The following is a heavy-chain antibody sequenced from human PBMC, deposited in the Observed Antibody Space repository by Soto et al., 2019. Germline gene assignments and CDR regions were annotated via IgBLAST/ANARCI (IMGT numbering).Heavy chain of an antibody. CDR2: ISTYNGDT. Sequence: ASVKGSCKASGYTFTRSGVSWVRQAPGTGLEWMGWISTYNGDTNYAQTFQGRVTMTTDTSTSTVNMEVRSLRSDDTSVYYCAREGVAPYYYYGMGVWGQGTPVTVSS. V-gene: IGHV1-18*01. CDR1: GYTFTRSG. J-gene: IGHJ6*02. D-gene: IGHD5-12*01. CDR3: AREGVAPYYYYGMGV.